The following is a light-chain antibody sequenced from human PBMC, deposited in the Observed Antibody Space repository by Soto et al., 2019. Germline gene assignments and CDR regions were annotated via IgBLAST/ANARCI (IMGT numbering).Light chain of an antibody. J-gene: IGKJ4*01. CDR3: QHRSSWPLT. CDR2: NAS. Sequence: EIVLTQSPATLSLSPGEGATLSCRASQSVSTSLAWYQQKPGQAPRLVIFNASKRATGIPARFSGSGSGTDFTLTISSLEPEDFAVYYCQHRSSWPLTFGGGTKVDIK. CDR1: QSVSTS. V-gene: IGKV3-11*01.